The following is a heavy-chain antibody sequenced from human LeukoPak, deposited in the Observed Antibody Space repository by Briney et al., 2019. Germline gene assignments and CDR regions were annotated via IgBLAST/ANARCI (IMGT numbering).Heavy chain of an antibody. CDR1: GGSISSGSYY. CDR2: IYTSGST. CDR3: ARSGTYQHSSSYDY. Sequence: SETLSLTCTVSGGSISSGSYYWSWIRQPAGKGLEWIGRIYTSGSTNYNPSLKSRVTILVDTSKSQVSLKVSSVTAADTAVYYCARSGTYQHSSSYDYWGQGTLITVSS. J-gene: IGHJ4*02. D-gene: IGHD3-10*01. V-gene: IGHV4-61*02.